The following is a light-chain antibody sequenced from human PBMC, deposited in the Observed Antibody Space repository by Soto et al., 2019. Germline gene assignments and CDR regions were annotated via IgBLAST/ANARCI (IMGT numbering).Light chain of an antibody. J-gene: IGKJ1*01. V-gene: IGKV3-20*01. CDR3: QQYGSSPWT. CDR2: GAS. CDR1: QSVSSSY. Sequence: EIVLTQSPGTLSLSPGERATLSCRASQSVSSSYLAWYQQKPGQAPRLLIYGASSRATGIPDRFSGSGSGTVFTFTISRLEPEDFAVYYCQQYGSSPWTFGHGTKVEIK.